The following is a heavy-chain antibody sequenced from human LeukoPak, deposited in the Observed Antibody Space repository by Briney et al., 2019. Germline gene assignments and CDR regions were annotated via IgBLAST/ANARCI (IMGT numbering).Heavy chain of an antibody. CDR3: ARDLYGGSVRD. D-gene: IGHD4-23*01. CDR1: GGSISSYY. V-gene: IGHV4-59*01. CDR2: IYYSGST. J-gene: IGHJ4*02. Sequence: SETLSLTCTVSGGSISSYYWSWIRQPPGKGLEWIGYIYYSGSTNYNPSLKSRVTISIDTSKNQLSLKLSSVTAADTAVYYCARDLYGGSVRDWGQGTLVTVSS.